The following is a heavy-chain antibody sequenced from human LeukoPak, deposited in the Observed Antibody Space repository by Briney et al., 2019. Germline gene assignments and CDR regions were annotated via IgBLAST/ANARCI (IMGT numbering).Heavy chain of an antibody. CDR2: INPNSGGI. CDR3: AWDSSGYYYFDY. D-gene: IGHD3-22*01. V-gene: IGHV1-2*02. CDR1: GYTFTGYY. J-gene: IGHJ4*02. Sequence: ASVKVSCKASGYTFTGYYMHWVRQAPGQGLEWMGWINPNSGGINYAQKFQGRVTMTRDTSISTAYMELSRLRSDDTAVYYCAWDSSGYYYFDYWGQGTLVTVSS.